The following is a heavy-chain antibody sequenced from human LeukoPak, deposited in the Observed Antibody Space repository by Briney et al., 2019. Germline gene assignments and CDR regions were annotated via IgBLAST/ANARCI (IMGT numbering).Heavy chain of an antibody. D-gene: IGHD4-17*01. CDR1: GGSISSGGYS. CDR3: ARGRGDYGDYDGRSDY. Sequence: SETLSLTCAVSGGSISSGGYSWSWIRQPPGKGLEWIGYIYHSGSTYYNPSLKSRVTISVDRSKNQFSLKLSSVTAADTAVYYCARGRGDYGDYDGRSDYWGQGTLVTVSS. J-gene: IGHJ4*02. V-gene: IGHV4-30-2*01. CDR2: IYHSGST.